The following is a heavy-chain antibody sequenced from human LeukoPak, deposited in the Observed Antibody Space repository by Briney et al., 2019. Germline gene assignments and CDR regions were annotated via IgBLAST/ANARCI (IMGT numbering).Heavy chain of an antibody. CDR3: AAEYYDILTGYYGYSQH. CDR1: GFTFSSYG. J-gene: IGHJ1*01. CDR2: ISYDGSNK. D-gene: IGHD3-9*01. Sequence: GGSLRLSCAASGFTFSSYGLHWVRQAPGKGLEWVAVISYDGSNKYYADSVKGRFTISRNNSKNTLYLQMNSLRAEDTAVYYCAAEYYDILTGYYGYSQHWGQATLVTVSP. V-gene: IGHV3-30*03.